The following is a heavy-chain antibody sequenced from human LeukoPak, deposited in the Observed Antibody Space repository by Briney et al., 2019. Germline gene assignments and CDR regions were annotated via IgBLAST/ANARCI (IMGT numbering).Heavy chain of an antibody. CDR2: IYSDGRT. D-gene: IGHD5-18*01. CDR1: GFTVSNKY. CDR3: AKDHLSYGRLPVHDAFDI. V-gene: IGHV3-53*01. J-gene: IGHJ3*02. Sequence: GGSLRLSCAASGFTVSNKYMTWVRQAPGKGLEWVSLIYSDGRTYYADSVKGRFTISRDNSKNTLYLQMNSLRAEDTAVYYCAKDHLSYGRLPVHDAFDIWGQGTMVTVSS.